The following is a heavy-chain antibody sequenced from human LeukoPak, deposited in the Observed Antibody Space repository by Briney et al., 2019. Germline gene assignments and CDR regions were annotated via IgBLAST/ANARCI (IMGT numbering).Heavy chain of an antibody. CDR2: IPYSGST. D-gene: IGHD4-17*01. Sequence: SETLSLTCTVSGGSISSSNHYWGWTRQPPGKGLEWIGSIPYSGSTYYNPSLKSRVTISVDTSKNRFSLKLSSVTAADTAVYYCASPTTVTTGVEYWGQGTLVTVSS. CDR3: ASPTTVTTGVEY. V-gene: IGHV4-39*01. J-gene: IGHJ4*02. CDR1: GGSISSSNHY.